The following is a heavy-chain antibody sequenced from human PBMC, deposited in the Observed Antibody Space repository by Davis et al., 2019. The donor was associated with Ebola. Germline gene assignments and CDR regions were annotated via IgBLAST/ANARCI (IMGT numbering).Heavy chain of an antibody. CDR2: INSDGSST. Sequence: PGGSLRLSCAASGFTFSSYWMHWVRQAPGKGLVWVSRINSDGSSTSYADSVKGRFTISRENAKNTLYLQMNSLRAEDTAVYYCARDLGCTNGVCYIFDYWGQGTLVTVSS. J-gene: IGHJ4*02. D-gene: IGHD2-8*01. CDR3: ARDLGCTNGVCYIFDY. V-gene: IGHV3-74*01. CDR1: GFTFSSYW.